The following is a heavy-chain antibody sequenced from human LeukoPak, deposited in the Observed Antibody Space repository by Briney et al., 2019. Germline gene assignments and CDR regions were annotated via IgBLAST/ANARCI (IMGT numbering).Heavy chain of an antibody. CDR2: IYYSGST. CDR3: ARDPHPRYSSGWPQLY. D-gene: IGHD6-19*01. CDR1: GGSISSSSYY. Sequence: SETLSLTCTVSGGSISSSSYYWGWIRQPPGKGLEWIGSIYYSGSTYYNPSLKSRVTISVDTSKNQFSLKLSSVTAADTAVYYCARDPHPRYSSGWPQLYWGQGTLVTVSS. J-gene: IGHJ4*02. V-gene: IGHV4-39*02.